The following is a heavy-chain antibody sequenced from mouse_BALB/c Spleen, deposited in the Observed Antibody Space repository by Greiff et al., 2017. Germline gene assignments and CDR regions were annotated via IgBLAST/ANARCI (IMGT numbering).Heavy chain of an antibody. Sequence: EVQVVESGGGLVQPGGSMKLSCVASGFTFSNYWMNWVRQSPEKGLEWVAEIRLKSNNYATHYAESVKGRFTISRDDSKSSVYLQMNNLRAEDTGIYYCSITTVYAMDYWGQGTSVTVSS. CDR3: SITTVYAMDY. CDR2: IRLKSNNYAT. D-gene: IGHD1-1*01. J-gene: IGHJ4*01. V-gene: IGHV6-6*02. CDR1: GFTFSNYW.